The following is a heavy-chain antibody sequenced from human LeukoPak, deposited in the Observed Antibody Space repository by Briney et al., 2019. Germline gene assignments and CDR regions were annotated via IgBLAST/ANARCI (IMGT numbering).Heavy chain of an antibody. Sequence: GGSLGLSCAASGFTFSDHIMNWVRQLPGKRLEWVAYVSGSGSTVYYADSVKGRFTISRDNGKSSLYLQMNSLRVEDTALYYCVRQFASWGQGTLVTVSS. V-gene: IGHV3-48*01. CDR2: VSGSGSTV. CDR3: VRQFAS. CDR1: GFTFSDHI. J-gene: IGHJ4*02.